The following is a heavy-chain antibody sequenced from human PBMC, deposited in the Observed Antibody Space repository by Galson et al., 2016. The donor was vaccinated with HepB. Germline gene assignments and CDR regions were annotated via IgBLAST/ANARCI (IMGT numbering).Heavy chain of an antibody. J-gene: IGHJ3*02. V-gene: IGHV4-31*03. CDR2: INYSGST. CDR1: GGSISSGDYY. D-gene: IGHD6-19*01. CDR3: ARDPSGWDAFEI. Sequence: TLSLTCTVSGGSISSGDYYWSWIRQNPGKGLEWIGYINYSGSTYYNPSLDSRVTISVDTSKNQFSLKLSSMTAAGTAVHYCARDPSGWDAFEIWGQGTMVTVSS.